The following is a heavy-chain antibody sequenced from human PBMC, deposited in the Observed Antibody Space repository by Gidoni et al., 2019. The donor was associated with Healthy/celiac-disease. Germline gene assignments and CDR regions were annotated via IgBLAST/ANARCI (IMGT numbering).Heavy chain of an antibody. CDR2: IYYSGSS. CDR1: GGSISSGGYS. Sequence: VQLQESGPGPANPSQTLSLTCTFSGGSISSGGYSWSWIRQHPGKGLEWIGYIYYSGSSYYNPSLKRRVTISVDTSKNQFSLKLSSVTAADTAVYYCARDYYDSGAAFDIWGQGTMVTVSS. CDR3: ARDYYDSGAAFDI. D-gene: IGHD3-22*01. J-gene: IGHJ3*02. V-gene: IGHV4-31*03.